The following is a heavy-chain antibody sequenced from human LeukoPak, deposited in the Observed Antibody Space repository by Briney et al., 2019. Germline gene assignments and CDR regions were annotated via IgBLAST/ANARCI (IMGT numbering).Heavy chain of an antibody. J-gene: IGHJ5*02. Sequence: ASVKVSCKASGYTFIDYYIHWVRQAPGQGLKWMGWINPNNGGTDYAQKFQGRVTMTRDTSISTAYMELSRLTSDDTAVYYCARDPKIVHVAVNWFDPWGQGTLVTVSS. CDR3: ARDPKIVHVAVNWFDP. CDR2: INPNNGGT. D-gene: IGHD2/OR15-2a*01. CDR1: GYTFIDYY. V-gene: IGHV1-2*02.